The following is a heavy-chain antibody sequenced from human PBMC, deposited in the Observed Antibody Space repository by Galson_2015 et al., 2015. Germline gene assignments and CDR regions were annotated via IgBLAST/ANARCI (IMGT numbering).Heavy chain of an antibody. Sequence: SLRLSCAASGFTFSSDAMNWVRQAPGRGLEWVSTIVGSGSSSYYADSVKGRFTISRDNSKNTLYLQMNSLRAEDTAIYYCAKGPGGNYLTTDPWGQGILVTVSS. CDR2: IVGSGSSS. CDR1: GFTFSSDA. CDR3: AKGPGGNYLTTDP. J-gene: IGHJ5*02. V-gene: IGHV3-23*01. D-gene: IGHD1-7*01.